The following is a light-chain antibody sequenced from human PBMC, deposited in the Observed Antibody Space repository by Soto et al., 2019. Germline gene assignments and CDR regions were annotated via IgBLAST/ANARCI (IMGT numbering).Light chain of an antibody. Sequence: EVVLTQSPATLSVSPGERATLSCRASQSVSSNLAWYQQKPGQAPRLLIYDASIRATGIPARFSGSGSETDFTLTISSLEPEDFAVYYCQQRGSWPPSITFGQGTRLEIK. V-gene: IGKV3-11*01. J-gene: IGKJ5*01. CDR2: DAS. CDR1: QSVSSN. CDR3: QQRGSWPPSIT.